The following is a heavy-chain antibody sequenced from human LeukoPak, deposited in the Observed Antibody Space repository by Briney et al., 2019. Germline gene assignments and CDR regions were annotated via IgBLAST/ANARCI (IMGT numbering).Heavy chain of an antibody. Sequence: GGSLRLSCTSPGFTARSTYISWVRPAPGEGLECVSHIYSGGSTDYADSVKDRFAISRDASKNTVFLKMNSLRVEDTAVYHCARGPIDKVVAGTFFGHWGQGTVVTVSS. CDR1: GFTARSTY. CDR3: ARGPIDKVVAGTFFGH. D-gene: IGHD6-19*01. CDR2: IYSGGST. V-gene: IGHV3-53*01. J-gene: IGHJ4*02.